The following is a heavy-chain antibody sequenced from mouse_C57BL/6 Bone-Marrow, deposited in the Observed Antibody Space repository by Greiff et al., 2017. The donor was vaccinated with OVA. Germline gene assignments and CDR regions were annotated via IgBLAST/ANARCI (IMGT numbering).Heavy chain of an antibody. Sequence: VQLQQSGAELVRPGASVKLSCKASGYTFTDYYMHWVKQRTEQGLEWIGRIDPEDGETKYAPKFQGKATITADTSSNTAYLQLSSLTSEDTAVYYCAGPTTVVPLWGQGTTLTVSS. CDR3: AGPTTVVPL. J-gene: IGHJ2*01. CDR2: IDPEDGET. CDR1: GYTFTDYY. D-gene: IGHD1-1*01. V-gene: IGHV14-2*01.